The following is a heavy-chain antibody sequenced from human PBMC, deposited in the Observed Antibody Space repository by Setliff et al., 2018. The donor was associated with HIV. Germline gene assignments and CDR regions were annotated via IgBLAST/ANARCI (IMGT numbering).Heavy chain of an antibody. Sequence: LRLSCVGSGFTFSGSAMNWVRQAPGKGLEWVSRIGWDGGHIDYANSVQGRFTISRDDAKNSLYLQMNSLRAEDTAVYYCARAGILEWLFGRAQYFDYWGQGTLVTVSS. CDR1: GFTFSGSA. V-gene: IGHV3-9*01. J-gene: IGHJ4*02. CDR2: IGWDGGHI. D-gene: IGHD3-3*01. CDR3: ARAGILEWLFGRAQYFDY.